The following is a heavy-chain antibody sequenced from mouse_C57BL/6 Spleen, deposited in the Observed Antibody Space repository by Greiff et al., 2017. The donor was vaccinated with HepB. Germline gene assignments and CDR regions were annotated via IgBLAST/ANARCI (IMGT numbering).Heavy chain of an antibody. D-gene: IGHD2-2*01. V-gene: IGHV5-17*01. J-gene: IGHJ4*01. CDR1: GFTFSDYG. CDR2: ISSGSSTI. Sequence: EVKVVESGGGLVKPGGSLKLSCAASGFTFSDYGMHWVRQAPEKGLEWVAYISSGSSTIYYADTVKGRFTISRDNSKNTLFLQMTSLRSEDTAMYYCARRNVGLPRYAMDYWGQGTSVTVSS. CDR3: ARRNVGLPRYAMDY.